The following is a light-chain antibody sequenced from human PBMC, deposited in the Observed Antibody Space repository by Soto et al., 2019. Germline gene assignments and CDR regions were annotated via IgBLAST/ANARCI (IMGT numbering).Light chain of an antibody. CDR1: QSISSY. J-gene: IGKJ2*01. CDR3: QQRYSTLYT. V-gene: IGKV1-39*01. Sequence: DIQMTKSPSSLSASVGDRVTITCRASQSISSYLNWYQQKPGKAPKLLIYAPSSLQSGVPSRFSGSGSGTDFTLNISSLQPEDFATYYCQQRYSTLYTFGQGTKLEIK. CDR2: APS.